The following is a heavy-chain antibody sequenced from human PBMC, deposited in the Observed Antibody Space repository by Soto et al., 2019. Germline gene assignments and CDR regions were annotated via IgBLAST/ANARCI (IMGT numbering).Heavy chain of an antibody. CDR2: IYSGGST. V-gene: IGHV3-66*01. CDR1: GFTVSSNY. J-gene: IGHJ4*02. CDR3: ARASPPGLSILTGYYDY. D-gene: IGHD3-9*01. Sequence: GGSLRLSCAASGFTVSSNYMSWVRQAPGKGLEWVSVIYSGGSTYYADSVKGRFTISRDKSKNTLYLQMNSLRAEDTAVYYCARASPPGLSILTGYYDYWGQGTLVTVSS.